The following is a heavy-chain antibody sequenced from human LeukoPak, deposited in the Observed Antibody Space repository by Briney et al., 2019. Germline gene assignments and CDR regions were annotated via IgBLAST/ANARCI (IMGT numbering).Heavy chain of an antibody. V-gene: IGHV1-2*02. D-gene: IGHD3-22*01. CDR2: INPNSGGT. Sequence: ASVKVSCKASGYTFTGYYMHWVRQAPGQGLEWMGWINPNSGGTNYAQKFQGRVTMTRDTSISTAYMELSRLRSDDTAVYYCAKGRDYYDSSGYSEDAFDIWGQGTMVTVSS. J-gene: IGHJ3*02. CDR3: AKGRDYYDSSGYSEDAFDI. CDR1: GYTFTGYY.